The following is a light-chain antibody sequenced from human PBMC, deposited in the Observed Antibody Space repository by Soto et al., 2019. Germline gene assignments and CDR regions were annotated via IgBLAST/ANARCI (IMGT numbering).Light chain of an antibody. J-gene: IGKJ1*01. CDR1: QSVSNNY. CDR3: QQYAASLRT. Sequence: IVLTQSPGTLSLSPRDRATLSCRASQSVSNNYVAWYQHRPGQAPRLLIYAASSRAPGIPARFSGSGSGTDFTLTISRLEPEDFAVYYCQQYAASLRTFGQGTQLEV. CDR2: AAS. V-gene: IGKV3-20*01.